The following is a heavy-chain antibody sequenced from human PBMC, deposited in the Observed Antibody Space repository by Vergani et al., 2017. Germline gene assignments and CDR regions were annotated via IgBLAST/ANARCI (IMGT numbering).Heavy chain of an antibody. CDR2: ISGSGGST. CDR3: ARSGGVDDYSNYDFVLFDY. D-gene: IGHD4-11*01. J-gene: IGHJ4*02. Sequence: EVQLLESGGGLVQPGGSLRLSCAASGFTFSSYAMSWVRQAPGKGLEWVSAISGSGGSTYYADSVKGRLTISRDNSKNTLYLQMNSLRAEDTAVYYCARSGGVDDYSNYDFVLFDYWGQGTLVTVSS. V-gene: IGHV3-23*01. CDR1: GFTFSSYA.